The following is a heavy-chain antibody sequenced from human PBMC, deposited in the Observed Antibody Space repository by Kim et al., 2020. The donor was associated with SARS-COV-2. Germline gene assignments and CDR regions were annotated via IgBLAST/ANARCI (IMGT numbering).Heavy chain of an antibody. Sequence: LKSRVTISVDTSKNQFSLKLSSVTAADTAVYYCAGQTYDYVWGTSYYFDYWGQGTLVTVSS. D-gene: IGHD3-16*01. CDR3: AGQTYDYVWGTSYYFDY. V-gene: IGHV4-39*01. J-gene: IGHJ4*02.